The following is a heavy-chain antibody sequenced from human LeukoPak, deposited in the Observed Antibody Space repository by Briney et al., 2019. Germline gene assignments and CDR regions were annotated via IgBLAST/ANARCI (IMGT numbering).Heavy chain of an antibody. V-gene: IGHV3-20*04. CDR1: GFAFDEHG. J-gene: IGHJ4*02. Sequence: GGSLRLSCTASGFAFDEHGMSWVRQVPGKGLEWVSGINWGGGSTGYADPLRGRFTISRDNAKNSLYLQMDSLRAEDTALYYCARAPITSPFYFDYWGQGTLVTVSS. CDR3: ARAPITSPFYFDY. D-gene: IGHD2-2*01. CDR2: INWGGGST.